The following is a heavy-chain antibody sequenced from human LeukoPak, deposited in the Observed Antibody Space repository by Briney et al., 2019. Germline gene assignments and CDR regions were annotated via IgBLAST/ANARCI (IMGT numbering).Heavy chain of an antibody. J-gene: IGHJ4*02. Sequence: GGSLRLSCAASGFTFSDSYMSWIRQAPGKGLVCVSYISSNASTIYYADSVKGRFTISRDNAKNSLYLQMNSLRAEDTAVYYCARELTYFDYWGQGTLVTVSS. CDR2: ISSNASTI. CDR3: ARELTYFDY. V-gene: IGHV3-11*04. CDR1: GFTFSDSY.